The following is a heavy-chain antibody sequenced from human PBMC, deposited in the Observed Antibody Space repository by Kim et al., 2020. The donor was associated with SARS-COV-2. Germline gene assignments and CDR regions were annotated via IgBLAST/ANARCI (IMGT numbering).Heavy chain of an antibody. D-gene: IGHD2-21*01. J-gene: IGHJ6*02. CDR3: ARDQRGKCGGEGCFFFYGLDI. CDR2: INGGVGNT. CDR1: GYTFSTHA. Sequence: ASVKVSCKASGYTFSTHAMHWVRQAPGQRLEWMGWINGGVGNTRYSERFQGRISINRDASASTAYIQLNSLRSEDTAVYYCARDQRGKCGGEGCFFFYGLDIWGPGTTVTVSS. V-gene: IGHV1-3*01.